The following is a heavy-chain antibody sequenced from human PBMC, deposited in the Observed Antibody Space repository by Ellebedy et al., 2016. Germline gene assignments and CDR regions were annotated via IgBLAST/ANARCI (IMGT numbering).Heavy chain of an antibody. D-gene: IGHD4-17*01. CDR1: GGTFSSYA. J-gene: IGHJ3*02. CDR3: ARATVTASGDAFDI. V-gene: IGHV1-69*04. Sequence: ASVKVSCKASGGTFSSYAISWVRQAPGQGLEWMGRIIPILGIANYAQKFQGRVTITADKSTSTAYMELSSLRSEDTAVYYCARATVTASGDAFDIWGQGTMVTVSS. CDR2: IIPILGIA.